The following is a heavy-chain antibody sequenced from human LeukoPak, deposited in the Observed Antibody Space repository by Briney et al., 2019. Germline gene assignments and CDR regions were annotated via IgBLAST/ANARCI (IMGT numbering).Heavy chain of an antibody. V-gene: IGHV3-30*18. Sequence: GGSLRLSCAASGFTFSSYGMHWVRQAPGKGLEWVAVISYDGSNKYYADSVKGRFTISRDNSKNTLYLQMNSLRAEDTAVCYCAKVPVGSSWYEMEYYFDYWGQGTLVTVSS. CDR3: AKVPVGSSWYEMEYYFDY. J-gene: IGHJ4*02. D-gene: IGHD6-13*01. CDR1: GFTFSSYG. CDR2: ISYDGSNK.